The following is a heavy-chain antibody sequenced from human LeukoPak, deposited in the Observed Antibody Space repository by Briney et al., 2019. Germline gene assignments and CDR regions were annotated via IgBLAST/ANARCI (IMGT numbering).Heavy chain of an antibody. V-gene: IGHV4-59*01. J-gene: IGHJ3*02. CDR2: IYYSGST. Sequence: PSETLSLTCTVSGGSSSSYYWSWIRQPPGKGLEWIGYIYYSGSTNYNPSLKSRVTISVDTSKNQFSLKLSSVTAADTAVYYCARDSAIAVAGTQGYAFDIWGQGTMVTVSS. CDR1: GGSSSSYY. CDR3: ARDSAIAVAGTQGYAFDI. D-gene: IGHD6-19*01.